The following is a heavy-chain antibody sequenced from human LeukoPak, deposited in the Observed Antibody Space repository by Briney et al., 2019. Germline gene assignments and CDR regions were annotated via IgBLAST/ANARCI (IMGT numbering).Heavy chain of an antibody. Sequence: SETLSLTCTVSGYSISNGYYWGWIRQPPGKGLEWVGSIYHRGSTYYNPSLTSRVTISLDRSKKKFSLKLTSVAAADTAVYFCARGAEYYAIWRGYAGYSDYWGQGISVTVSS. D-gene: IGHD3-3*01. CDR2: IYHRGST. CDR1: GYSISNGYY. CDR3: ARGAEYYAIWRGYAGYSDY. V-gene: IGHV4-38-2*02. J-gene: IGHJ4*02.